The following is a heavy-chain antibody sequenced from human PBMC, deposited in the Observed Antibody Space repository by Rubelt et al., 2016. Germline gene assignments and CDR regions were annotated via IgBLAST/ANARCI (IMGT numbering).Heavy chain of an antibody. Sequence: QLQLQESGPGLVKPSETLSLTCTVSGGSISSSSYYWAWIRQPPGKGLEWIGSVYYSGCTYSNPSLNSCVTLSVDTSKNQFYLRVSSVTAADPAVYYGAWTTGGNWFWGQGTLVTVSS. CDR2: VYYSGCT. J-gene: IGHJ4*02. CDR3: AWTTGGNWF. D-gene: IGHD1-1*01. CDR1: GGSISSSSYY. V-gene: IGHV4-39*07.